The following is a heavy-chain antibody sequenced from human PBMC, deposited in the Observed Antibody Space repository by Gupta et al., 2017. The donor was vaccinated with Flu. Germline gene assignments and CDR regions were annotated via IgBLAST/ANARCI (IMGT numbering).Heavy chain of an antibody. CDR3: AKDPAVSIRDSAPLDY. CDR1: YA. J-gene: IGHJ4*02. D-gene: IGHD3-10*01. Sequence: YAMNWVRQAAGKGLEWVSAISSSGGSTYYANSVKGRFTISRDNSKNTLYLQMNSLRAEDTAVYYCAKDPAVSIRDSAPLDYWGQGTLVTVSS. V-gene: IGHV3-23*01. CDR2: ISSSGGST.